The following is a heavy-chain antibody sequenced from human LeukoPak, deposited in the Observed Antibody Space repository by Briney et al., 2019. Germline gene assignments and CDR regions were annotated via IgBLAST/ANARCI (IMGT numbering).Heavy chain of an antibody. CDR2: IIPIFGTA. D-gene: IGHD3-22*01. V-gene: IGHV1-69*05. CDR3: AREMITMIDYYYMDV. J-gene: IGHJ6*03. CDR1: GYTFTSYD. Sequence: ASVKVSCKASGYTFTSYDINWVRQATGQGLEWMGRIIPIFGTANYAQKFQGRVTITTDESTSTAYMELSSLRSEDTAVYYCAREMITMIDYYYMDVWGKGTTVTVSS.